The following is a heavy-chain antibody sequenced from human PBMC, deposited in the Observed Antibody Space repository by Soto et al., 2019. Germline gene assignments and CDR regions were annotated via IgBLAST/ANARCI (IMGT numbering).Heavy chain of an antibody. J-gene: IGHJ4*02. V-gene: IGHV3-73*02. CDR1: GFTFSGSA. Sequence: EVQLVESGGGLVQPGGSLKLSCAASGFTFSGSAMHWVRQASGKGLEWVGRIRSKANSYATAYAASVKGRFTISIDDSKNTAYLQMNSRKTEDTAVYYCTRRGSNGVGATAYWGQGTLVTVSS. CDR2: IRSKANSYAT. D-gene: IGHD1-26*01. CDR3: TRRGSNGVGATAY.